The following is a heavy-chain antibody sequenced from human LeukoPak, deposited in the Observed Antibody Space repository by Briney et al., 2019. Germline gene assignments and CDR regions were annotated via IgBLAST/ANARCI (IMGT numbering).Heavy chain of an antibody. Sequence: SETLSLTCAVYGGSFSGCYWSWIRQPPGKGLEWIGEINHSGSTNYNPSLKSRVTISVDTSKNQFSLKLSSVTAADTAVYYCVRGVYYYYYGMDVWGQGTTVTVSS. CDR3: VRGVYYYYYGMDV. V-gene: IGHV4-34*01. CDR2: INHSGST. J-gene: IGHJ6*02. CDR1: GGSFSGCY.